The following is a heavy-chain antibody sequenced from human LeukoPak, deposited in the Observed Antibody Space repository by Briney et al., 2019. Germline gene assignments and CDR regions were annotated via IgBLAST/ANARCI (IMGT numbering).Heavy chain of an antibody. Sequence: GASVKVSCKXSGYTFTSYDINWVRQPTGQGLEWMGWMNPNSGNTGYAQKFQGRVTITRNTSISTAYMELSSLRSEDTAVYYCARQSNYDFWSGYSPNYYYMDVWGKGTTVTVSS. D-gene: IGHD3-3*01. V-gene: IGHV1-8*03. CDR1: GYTFTSYD. CDR3: ARQSNYDFWSGYSPNYYYMDV. CDR2: MNPNSGNT. J-gene: IGHJ6*03.